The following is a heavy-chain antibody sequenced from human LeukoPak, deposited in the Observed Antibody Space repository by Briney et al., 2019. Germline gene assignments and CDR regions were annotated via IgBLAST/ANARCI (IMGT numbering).Heavy chain of an antibody. J-gene: IGHJ4*02. V-gene: IGHV4-39*01. Sequence: PSETLSLTCTVSGGSISSSGYYWGWIRQPPGKGLEWTGNTYHSGDTYYNPSLKSRVTISVDPSKNQFSLKLSSVTAADTAVYYCARLYSSSWYFDYWGQGTLVTVSS. D-gene: IGHD6-13*01. CDR2: TYHSGDT. CDR1: GGSISSSGYY. CDR3: ARLYSSSWYFDY.